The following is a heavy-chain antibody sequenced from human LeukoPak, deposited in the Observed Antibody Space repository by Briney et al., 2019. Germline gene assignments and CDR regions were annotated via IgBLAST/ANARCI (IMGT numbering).Heavy chain of an antibody. D-gene: IGHD1-26*01. CDR2: INNNGDRT. CDR1: GFTFSTYP. J-gene: IGHJ4*02. CDR3: ARGGLVGPTPYLDS. V-gene: IGHV3-64*01. Sequence: PGGSLRLSCAASGFTFSTYPMYWVRQAPGRGPEYVSGINNNGDRTYYAKSVKGRFTISRDNSKNTLYPQVGSLRAEDMAVYYCARGGLVGPTPYLDSWGQGTLVTVSS.